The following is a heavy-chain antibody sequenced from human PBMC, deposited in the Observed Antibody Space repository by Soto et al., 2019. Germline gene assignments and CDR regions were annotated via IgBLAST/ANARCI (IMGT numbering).Heavy chain of an antibody. V-gene: IGHV1-69*01. CDR1: GGSFSTSG. CDR3: ARERGHRPVAGSDAFDL. J-gene: IGHJ3*01. CDR2: IVPMYNTP. Sequence: LVQSGAEVKKPGSSVKVSCRASGGSFSTSGINWVRQAXGXGXXXVGGIVPMYNTPVYARKFQDRVTITAVESTTTAYMELTTLTSDDTAVYFCARERGHRPVAGSDAFDLWGQGTMVTVSS. D-gene: IGHD6-19*01.